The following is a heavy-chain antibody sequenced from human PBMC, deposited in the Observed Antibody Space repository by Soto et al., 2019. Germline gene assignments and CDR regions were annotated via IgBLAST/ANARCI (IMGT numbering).Heavy chain of an antibody. D-gene: IGHD6-19*01. CDR3: ARVRAVAGASYYYYYMDV. V-gene: IGHV1-3*01. CDR2: INAGNGNT. Sequence: ASLKVSCKASGYTFTSYAMHWVRQAPGQRLEWMGWINAGNGNTKYSQKFQGRVTITRDTSASTAYMELSSLRSEDTAVYYCARVRAVAGASYYYYYMDVWGKGTTVTVSS. J-gene: IGHJ6*03. CDR1: GYTFTSYA.